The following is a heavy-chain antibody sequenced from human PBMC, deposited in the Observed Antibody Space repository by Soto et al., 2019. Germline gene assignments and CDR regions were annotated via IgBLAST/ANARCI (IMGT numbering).Heavy chain of an antibody. V-gene: IGHV4-4*07. D-gene: IGHD1-1*01. CDR1: GASISGFY. CDR3: VRDGTKTLRDWFDP. CDR2: IHATGTT. J-gene: IGHJ5*02. Sequence: KSSETLSLTCTVSGASISGFYWSWIRKSAGKGLEWIGRIHATGTTDYNPSLKSRVMMSVDTSKKQFFLKLRSVTAADTAVYYCVRDGTKTLRDWFDPWGQGISVTVSS.